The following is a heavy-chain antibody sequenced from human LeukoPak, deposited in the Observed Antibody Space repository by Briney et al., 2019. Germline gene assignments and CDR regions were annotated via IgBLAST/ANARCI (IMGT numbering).Heavy chain of an antibody. J-gene: IGHJ4*02. V-gene: IGHV3-23*01. Sequence: PGGSLRLSCAASGFTFSSYAMSWVGQAPGKGVEWVSAISGSGGSTYYADSVKGRFTISRDNSKNTLYLQMNSLRAEDTAVYYCAFHYDILTGFDYFDYWGQGTLVTVSS. D-gene: IGHD3-9*01. CDR1: GFTFSSYA. CDR3: AFHYDILTGFDYFDY. CDR2: ISGSGGST.